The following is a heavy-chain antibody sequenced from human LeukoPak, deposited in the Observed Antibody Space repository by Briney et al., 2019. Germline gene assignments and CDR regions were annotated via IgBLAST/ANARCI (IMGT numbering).Heavy chain of an antibody. D-gene: IGHD6-19*01. CDR3: ARGAVAASGLFDY. CDR1: GGTFSSYA. Sequence: SVKVSCKASGGTFSSYAISWVRQAPGQGLEWMGRIIPILGIANYAQKFQGRVTITADKSTSTAYMELSSLRSEDTAVYYCARGAVAASGLFDYWGQGTLVTVSS. J-gene: IGHJ4*02. CDR2: IIPILGIA. V-gene: IGHV1-69*04.